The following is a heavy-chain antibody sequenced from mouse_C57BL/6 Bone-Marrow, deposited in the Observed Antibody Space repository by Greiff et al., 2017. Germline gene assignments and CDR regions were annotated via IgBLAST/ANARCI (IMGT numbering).Heavy chain of an antibody. J-gene: IGHJ1*03. V-gene: IGHV3-6*01. D-gene: IGHD1-1*01. Sequence: ESGPGLVKPSQSLSLTCSVTGYSITSGYYWNWIRQFPGNKLEWMGYISYDGSNNYNPSLKNRISITRDTSKNQFFLKLNSVTTEDTATYYCARRGYGSSYFYWYFDVWGTGTTVTVSS. CDR2: ISYDGSN. CDR3: ARRGYGSSYFYWYFDV. CDR1: GYSITSGYY.